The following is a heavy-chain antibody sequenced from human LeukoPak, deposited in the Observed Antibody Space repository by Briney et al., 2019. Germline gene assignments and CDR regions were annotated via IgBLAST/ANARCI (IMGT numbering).Heavy chain of an antibody. V-gene: IGHV4-34*01. CDR1: GGSLSGYY. D-gene: IGHD3-10*01. CDR3: GRGYYYGSAPQDY. Sequence: SETLALTCAVYGGSLSGYYWSWIRQPPGKGLEWIGEINHSGSTNYSPSLKSRVTISVDTSKNQFSLKLNSVTAADTAVYYCGRGYYYGSAPQDYWGRGILVTVSS. J-gene: IGHJ4*02. CDR2: INHSGST.